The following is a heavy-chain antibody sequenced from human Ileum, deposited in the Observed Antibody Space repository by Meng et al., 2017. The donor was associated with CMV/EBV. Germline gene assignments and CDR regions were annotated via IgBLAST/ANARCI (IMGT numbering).Heavy chain of an antibody. J-gene: IGHJ4*02. V-gene: IGHV3-23*03. CDR3: AKNTGAGSYYNFFDY. Sequence: SGFTFSSYAMSWVRQAPGKGLEWISVIYSGGSTTYYADSVKGRFTISRENSKNTLYLQMNSLRAEDTAIYFCAKNTGAGSYYNFFDYWGQGTLVTVSS. D-gene: IGHD3-10*01. CDR1: GFTFSSYA. CDR2: IYSGGSTT.